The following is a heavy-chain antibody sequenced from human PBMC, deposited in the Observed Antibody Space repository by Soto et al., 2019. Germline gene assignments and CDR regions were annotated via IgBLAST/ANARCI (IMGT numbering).Heavy chain of an antibody. Sequence: QVQLQESGPGLVKPSETLSLTCTVSGGSISSYYWSWIRQPPGKGLEWIGYIYYSGSTNYNPSLKSRVTISVDTSKNQFSLKLSSVTAADTAVYYCARGQVAGGDWFDPWGQGTLVTVSS. J-gene: IGHJ5*02. D-gene: IGHD6-19*01. CDR2: IYYSGST. V-gene: IGHV4-59*01. CDR1: GGSISSYY. CDR3: ARGQVAGGDWFDP.